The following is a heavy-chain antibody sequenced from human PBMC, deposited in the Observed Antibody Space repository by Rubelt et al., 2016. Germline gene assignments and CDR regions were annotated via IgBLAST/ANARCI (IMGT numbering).Heavy chain of an antibody. Sequence: QVQLKESGPGLVKPSGTLSLTCTVSGVSISSSSYSWGWIRQPPGRGLAWIGSVSYTGTTFNRPSLKSRVTMSVDTSKNEIRFKVVVVAAADTAVYDVARGRGGGYYDVDWGGQGSLVAASS. J-gene: IGHJ1*01. CDR3: ARGRGGGYYDVDW. CDR1: GVSISSSSYS. CDR2: VSYTGTT. V-gene: IGHV4-39*07. D-gene: IGHD2-15*01.